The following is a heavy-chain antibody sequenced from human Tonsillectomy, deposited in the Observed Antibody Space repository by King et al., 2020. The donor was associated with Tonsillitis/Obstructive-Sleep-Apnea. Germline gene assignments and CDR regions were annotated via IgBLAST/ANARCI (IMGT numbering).Heavy chain of an antibody. CDR3: AKKGGFQYDSGGYTDY. V-gene: IGHV3-30*18. J-gene: IGHJ4*02. CDR2: ISYDGSNK. D-gene: IGHD3-22*01. CDR1: GFSFSDYG. Sequence: QLVESGGGVVQPGRSLRLSCTASGFSFSDYGMHWVRQAPGKGLEWVAVISYDGSNKFYADSVKGRFTISRDNSKNKLYLEMNSLRVEDTGVYFCAKKGGFQYDSGGYTDYWGQGTLVTVSS.